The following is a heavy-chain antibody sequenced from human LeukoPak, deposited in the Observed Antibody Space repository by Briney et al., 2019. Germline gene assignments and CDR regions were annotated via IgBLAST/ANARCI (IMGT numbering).Heavy chain of an antibody. D-gene: IGHD5-18*01. Sequence: GASVKVSCKASGYTLTELSMHWVRQAPGKGLEWMGGFDPEDGETIYAQKFQGRVTMTEDTSTDTAYMELSSLRSEDTAVYYCATGYSYGLYYYYGMDVWGQGTTVTVSS. CDR2: FDPEDGET. CDR3: ATGYSYGLYYYYGMDV. J-gene: IGHJ6*02. V-gene: IGHV1-24*01. CDR1: GYTLTELS.